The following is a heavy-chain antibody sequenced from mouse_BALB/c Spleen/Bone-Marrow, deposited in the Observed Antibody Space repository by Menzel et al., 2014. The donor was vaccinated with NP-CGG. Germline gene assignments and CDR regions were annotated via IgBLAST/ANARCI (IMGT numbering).Heavy chain of an antibody. CDR1: GFSLTSYG. J-gene: IGHJ3*01. V-gene: IGHV2-2*02. Sequence: VKLVESGPGLVQPSQSPSITCTVSGFSLTSYGVHWVRQSPGKGLEWLGVIWSGGSTDYNAAFISRLSISKDNSKSQVFFKMNSLQANDTARYCCARIFGLAWFAYWGQGTLVTVSA. D-gene: IGHD4-1*01. CDR3: ARIFGLAWFAY. CDR2: IWSGGST.